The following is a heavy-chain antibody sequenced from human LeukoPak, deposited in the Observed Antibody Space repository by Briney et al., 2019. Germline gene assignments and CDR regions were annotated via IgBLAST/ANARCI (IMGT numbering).Heavy chain of an antibody. D-gene: IGHD3-10*01. CDR1: GFTFSIYS. CDR2: LSGSSNYI. J-gene: IGHJ3*02. CDR3: ARWGSGDSFDI. V-gene: IGHV3-21*01. Sequence: PGGSLRLSCAASGFTFSIYSMNCVRQAPGKGLEWVSSLSGSSNYIFYADSVKGRFTISRDNAKNSLFLQMNSLRAEDTAVYFCARWGSGDSFDIWGQGTMVTVSS.